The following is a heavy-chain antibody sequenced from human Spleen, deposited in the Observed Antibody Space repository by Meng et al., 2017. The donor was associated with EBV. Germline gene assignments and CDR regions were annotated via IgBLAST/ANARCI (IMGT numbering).Heavy chain of an antibody. CDR3: ARGSRRLSGHYGY. D-gene: IGHD4-17*01. Sequence: QVHVGEAGGGLVKPVGSLSFPCATPGFDFSYYYMSWIRQAPGKGLEWVSYINSGGDIIYYADSVKGRFTVSRDNSENSLFLQMNSLTVDDTAVYYCARGSRRLSGHYGYWGQGALVTVSS. CDR1: GFDFSYYY. V-gene: IGHV3-11*01. J-gene: IGHJ4*02. CDR2: INSGGDII.